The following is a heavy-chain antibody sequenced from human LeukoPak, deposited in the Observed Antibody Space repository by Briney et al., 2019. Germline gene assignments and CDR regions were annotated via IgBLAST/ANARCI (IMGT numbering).Heavy chain of an antibody. Sequence: SETLSLPCTVSGDSISSYYWSWIRQPPGKGLEWIGYIYNSGSTNYNPSLKSRVTISADRPKNQFSLKLSSVTAADTAVYYCARGENDILTGLFPPMDDWGQGTLVTVSS. D-gene: IGHD3-9*01. CDR3: ARGENDILTGLFPPMDD. CDR1: GDSISSYY. CDR2: IYNSGST. J-gene: IGHJ4*02. V-gene: IGHV4-59*01.